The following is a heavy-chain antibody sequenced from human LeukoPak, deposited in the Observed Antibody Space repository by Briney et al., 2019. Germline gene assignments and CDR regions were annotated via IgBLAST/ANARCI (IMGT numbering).Heavy chain of an antibody. CDR1: GGSITSYY. CDR2: IYVTEST. D-gene: IGHD3-22*01. V-gene: IGHV4-4*07. Sequence: SETLSLTCTVSGGSITSYYWSWIRQPAGKGLEWIGRIYVTESTTYNPSLKSRVTISIDTSKNQFSLKLTSVTAADTAVYYCAKSNGYGLIDIWGQGTMVTVSS. J-gene: IGHJ3*02. CDR3: AKSNGYGLIDI.